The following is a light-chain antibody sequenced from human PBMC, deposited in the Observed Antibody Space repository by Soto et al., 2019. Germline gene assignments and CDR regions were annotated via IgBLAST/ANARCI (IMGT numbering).Light chain of an antibody. CDR3: SSYTSSSSPRVV. CDR2: DVS. Sequence: QSALTQPASVSGSPGQSITISCTGTSSDVGGYNYVSWYQQHPGKAPKLMIYDVSTRHSGVSNRFSGPKSGNTASLTISGLQPEDEADYYCSSYTSSSSPRVVFGGGTKLTVL. V-gene: IGLV2-14*01. J-gene: IGLJ2*01. CDR1: SSDVGGYNY.